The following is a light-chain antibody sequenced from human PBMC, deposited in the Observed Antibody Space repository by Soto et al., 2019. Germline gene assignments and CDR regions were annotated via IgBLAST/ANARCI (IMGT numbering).Light chain of an antibody. CDR1: QGVGDD. J-gene: IGKJ1*01. CDR2: AAS. V-gene: IGKV1-6*02. CDR3: LQDHASPHT. Sequence: AIQMTQSPSSLSASVGDRVTITCRASQGVGDDLAWYQQRPGTAPKVLIYAASTFQFGVPPRFSGSGSGTFFTLTITSLQPDDSATYYCLQDHASPHTFGQGTKVEIK.